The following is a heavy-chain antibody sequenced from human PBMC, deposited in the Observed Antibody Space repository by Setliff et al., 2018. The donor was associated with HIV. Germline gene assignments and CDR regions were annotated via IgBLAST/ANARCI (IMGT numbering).Heavy chain of an antibody. V-gene: IGHV4-38-2*01. CDR2: MCHGGNNN. CDR1: GYSISSDYC. CDR3: ARQEGYCSSTSCYAGSVMGYYYMDV. J-gene: IGHJ6*03. D-gene: IGHD2-2*01. Sequence: SETLSLTCGVSGYSISSDYCWGWIRQPPGKGLEWIGNMCHGGNNNYYNPSLKSRVTISVDTSKNRFFLKVTSVTAADTAVYYCARQEGYCSSTSCYAGSVMGYYYMDVWGKGTTVTVSS.